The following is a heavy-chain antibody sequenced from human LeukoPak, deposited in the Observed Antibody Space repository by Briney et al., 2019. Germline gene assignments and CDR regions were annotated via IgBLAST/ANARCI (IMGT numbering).Heavy chain of an antibody. D-gene: IGHD3-16*01. CDR2: IYSDGSA. V-gene: IGHV3-66*01. CDR1: GLTVSNNH. J-gene: IGHJ4*02. CDR3: FNYAN. Sequence: PGGSLRLSCAASGLTVSNNHITWVRQAPGKGLEWVSFIYSDGSAYYADSVKARFTISRDNTKTTVYLQMNSLRVDDTAVYYCFNYANWGQGTLVTVSS.